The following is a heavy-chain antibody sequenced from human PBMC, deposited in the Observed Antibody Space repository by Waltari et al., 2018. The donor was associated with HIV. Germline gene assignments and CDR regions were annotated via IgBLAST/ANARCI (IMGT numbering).Heavy chain of an antibody. D-gene: IGHD7-27*01. V-gene: IGHV1-8*01. Sequence: QVQLVQSGAEVKKPGASVTVSCEASGYTFTSFDSSWVRPATGHWLEWMGWMSPNSGNTGYAQKFQGRITMTRDTPTGTAHMELSSLRSEDTAVYYCARGQNWGASYWYFDLWGRGTLVTVSS. CDR1: GYTFTSFD. CDR2: MSPNSGNT. CDR3: ARGQNWGASYWYFDL. J-gene: IGHJ2*01.